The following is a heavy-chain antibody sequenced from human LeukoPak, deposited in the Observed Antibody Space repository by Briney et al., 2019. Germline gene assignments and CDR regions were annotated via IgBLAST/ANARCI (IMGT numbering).Heavy chain of an antibody. CDR3: ARAPRLAVAGTHFDY. Sequence: SQTLSLTCTVSGGSISSGSYYWSWIRQPAGKGLEWIGRIYTSGSTNYNPSLKSRVTIAADTSKNQFSLKLSSVTAADTAVYYCARAPRLAVAGTHFDYWGQGTLVTVSS. CDR2: IYTSGST. D-gene: IGHD6-19*01. J-gene: IGHJ4*02. V-gene: IGHV4-61*02. CDR1: GGSISSGSYY.